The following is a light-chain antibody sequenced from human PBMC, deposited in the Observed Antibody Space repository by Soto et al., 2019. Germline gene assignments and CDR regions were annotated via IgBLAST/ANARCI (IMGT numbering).Light chain of an antibody. CDR3: QPYNSYLT. Sequence: DIQMTQSPSTLSASVGDRVTITCRASQSISSWLAWYQQKPGKAPKLLIYDASSLESGVPSRFSGSGSGTEFTLAISSLQPDDFATYYCQPYNSYLTFGQGTRLEIK. V-gene: IGKV1-5*01. J-gene: IGKJ5*01. CDR2: DAS. CDR1: QSISSW.